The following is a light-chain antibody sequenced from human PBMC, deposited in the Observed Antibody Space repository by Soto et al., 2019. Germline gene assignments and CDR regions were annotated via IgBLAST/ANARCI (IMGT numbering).Light chain of an antibody. V-gene: IGLV2-14*01. CDR1: RSDVGDYNY. J-gene: IGLJ1*01. CDR2: GVS. Sequence: QSALTQPASFSGSPGQSITIPCTGTRSDVGDYNYVSWYQQHPGKAPKLMIVGVSNRPSGVSNRFSGSKSGNTASLTISGLQAEDEAEYYCSSYTSSSTYVFGTGTKLTVL. CDR3: SSYTSSSTYV.